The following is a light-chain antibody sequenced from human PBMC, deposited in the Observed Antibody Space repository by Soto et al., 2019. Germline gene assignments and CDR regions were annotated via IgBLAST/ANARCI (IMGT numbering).Light chain of an antibody. CDR3: SSYTSSSTYV. CDR2: EVS. Sequence: QSALTQPASVSGSPGQSITISCTGTSSDVGGYNYVSWHQLHPSKAPKLMVYEVSNRPSGVSNRFSGSKSGNTASLTISGLQAEDEADYYCSSYTSSSTYVFGTGTKVTVL. V-gene: IGLV2-14*01. CDR1: SSDVGGYNY. J-gene: IGLJ1*01.